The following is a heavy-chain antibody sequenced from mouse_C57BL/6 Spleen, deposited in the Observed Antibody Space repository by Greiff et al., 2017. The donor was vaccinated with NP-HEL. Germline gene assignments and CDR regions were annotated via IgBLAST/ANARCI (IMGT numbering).Heavy chain of an antibody. J-gene: IGHJ2*01. CDR3: AIGTGTRGYYFDY. CDR1: GYTFTDYY. CDR2: INPYNGGT. V-gene: IGHV1-19*01. Sequence: EVQLQQSGPVLVKPGASVKMSCKASGYTFTDYYMNWVKQSHGKSLEWIGVINPYNGGTSYNQKFKGKATLTVDKSSSTAYMELNSMTSEDSAVYYCAIGTGTRGYYFDYWGQGTTLTVSS. D-gene: IGHD4-1*01.